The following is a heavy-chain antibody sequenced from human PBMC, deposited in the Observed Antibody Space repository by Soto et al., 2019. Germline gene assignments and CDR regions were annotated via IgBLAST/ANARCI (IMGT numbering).Heavy chain of an antibody. V-gene: IGHV1-3*01. CDR1: GYTFKNEG. D-gene: IGHD1-7*01. CDR3: ACNILGGTTDY. J-gene: IGHJ4*02. CDR2: IHAGKGDT. Sequence: ASVKVSCKASGYTFKNEGMHWLRQAPGQRPEWMGWIHAGKGDTKYPQRFQGRVTITRDTSASTAYMELSSLRSEDTAVYYCACNILGGTTDYWGPGTLVTVSS.